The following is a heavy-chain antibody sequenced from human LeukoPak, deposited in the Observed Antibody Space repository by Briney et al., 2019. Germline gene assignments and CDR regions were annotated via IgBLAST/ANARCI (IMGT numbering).Heavy chain of an antibody. J-gene: IGHJ1*01. V-gene: IGHV3-74*01. CDR3: VRDRHCGGDCPPGNFQL. CDR2: INGDGRTT. CDR1: EFTFSRYW. D-gene: IGHD2-21*02. Sequence: GGSLRLSCAASEFTFSRYWMHCLRQAPGKGLVWVSRINGDGRTTNYADSVKGRFTISRDDSKNTLFLPMNSLRSEDTAVYYCVRDRHCGGDCPPGNFQLWGQGTLVMVSS.